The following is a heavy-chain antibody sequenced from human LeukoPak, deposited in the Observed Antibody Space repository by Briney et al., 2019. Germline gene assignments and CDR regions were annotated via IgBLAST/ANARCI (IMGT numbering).Heavy chain of an antibody. CDR1: GYTFTSYA. CDR3: ARGRRGNSAGSSGWYFDY. V-gene: IGHV1-3*01. Sequence: ASVKVSCKASGYTFTSYAMHWVRQAPGQRLEWMGWINAGNGNTKYSQKFQGRVTITRDTSASTAYMELSSLRSEDTAVYYCARGRRGNSAGSSGWYFDYWGQGTLVTVSS. CDR2: INAGNGNT. J-gene: IGHJ4*02. D-gene: IGHD6-19*01.